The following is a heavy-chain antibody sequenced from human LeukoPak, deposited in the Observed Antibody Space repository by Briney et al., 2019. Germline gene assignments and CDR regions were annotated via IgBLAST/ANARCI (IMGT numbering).Heavy chain of an antibody. V-gene: IGHV3-23*01. Sequence: GGSLRLSCAASGFTFSSYAMSWVRQAPGKGLEWVSAISGSGGSTYYADSVKGRFTISRDNSKNTLYPQMNSLRAEDTAVYYCAKVPLPTTVWYFDLWGRGTLVTVSS. J-gene: IGHJ2*01. CDR2: ISGSGGST. D-gene: IGHD4-11*01. CDR3: AKVPLPTTVWYFDL. CDR1: GFTFSSYA.